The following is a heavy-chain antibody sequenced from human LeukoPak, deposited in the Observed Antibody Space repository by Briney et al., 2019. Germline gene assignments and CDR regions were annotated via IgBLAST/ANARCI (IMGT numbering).Heavy chain of an antibody. CDR3: AKPYSSGWWYFDY. D-gene: IGHD6-19*01. CDR2: IGGSGGST. V-gene: IGHV3-23*01. CDR1: GFTFRSYS. Sequence: GGSLRLSCAASGFTFRSYSMSGVRQPPGKGLEWGSSIGGSGGSTDYADSVKGRFTISRDNSKNTLFLQMNSLRAEDTAVYYCAKPYSSGWWYFDYWGQGTLVTVSS. J-gene: IGHJ4*02.